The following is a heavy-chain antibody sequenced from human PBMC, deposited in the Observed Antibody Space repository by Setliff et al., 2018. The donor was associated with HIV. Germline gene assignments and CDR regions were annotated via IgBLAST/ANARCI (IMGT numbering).Heavy chain of an antibody. J-gene: IGHJ6*03. Sequence: PSETLSLTCTVSGGSISSSSYYWGWIRQPPGKGLEWIGSIYYSGSTYYNPSLKSRVTISVDTSKNQFSLKLSSVTAADTAVYYGVRVVVTAIMDYYYYMDVWGKGTTVTVSS. CDR2: IYYSGST. D-gene: IGHD2-21*02. V-gene: IGHV4-39*01. CDR3: VRVVVTAIMDYYYYMDV. CDR1: GGSISSSSYY.